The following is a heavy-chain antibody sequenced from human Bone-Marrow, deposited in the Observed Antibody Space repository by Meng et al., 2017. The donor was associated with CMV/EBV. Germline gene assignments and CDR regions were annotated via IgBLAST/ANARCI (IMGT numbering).Heavy chain of an antibody. D-gene: IGHD2-2*01. CDR2: IYNSGST. J-gene: IGHJ5*02. CDR3: ARVWGYCSSTSCYLSRFAP. Sequence: SETLSLTCSVSGGAISSGGYYWSWIRQHPGKGLEWIGYIYNSGSTYYNPSLKSRVTISVDTSKNQFSLKLTSVTAADTAVYYCARVWGYCSSTSCYLSRFAPWGQGTLVTCSS. V-gene: IGHV4-31*03. CDR1: GGAISSGGYY.